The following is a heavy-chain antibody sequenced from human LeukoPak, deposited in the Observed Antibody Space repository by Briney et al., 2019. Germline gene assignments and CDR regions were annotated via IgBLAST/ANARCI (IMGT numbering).Heavy chain of an antibody. D-gene: IGHD5-24*01. CDR3: ARDRRDGYNFAFDI. Sequence: PSETLSLTCTVSGGSISSGSYYWTWIRQPAGKGLEWIGRVYISGSTNYNPSLKSRVTISVDTSKNQFSLKLSSVTAADTAVYYCARDRRDGYNFAFDIWGQGTMVTVSS. CDR1: GGSISSGSYY. CDR2: VYISGST. J-gene: IGHJ3*02. V-gene: IGHV4-61*02.